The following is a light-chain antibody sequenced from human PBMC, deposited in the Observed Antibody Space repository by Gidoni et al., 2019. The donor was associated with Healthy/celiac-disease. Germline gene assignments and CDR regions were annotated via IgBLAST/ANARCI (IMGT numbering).Light chain of an antibody. V-gene: IGKV1-39*01. Sequence: LQITQSPSSLSASVGDRVPITCRRSQSISIYLNWYQQKPGKAPKLLINAASSLQSGVPSRSSGSGSGTDFTPTISSLQPEDFATYYGQQSYITPTFGEGTKVEIK. CDR2: AAS. J-gene: IGKJ1*01. CDR3: QQSYITPT. CDR1: QSISIY.